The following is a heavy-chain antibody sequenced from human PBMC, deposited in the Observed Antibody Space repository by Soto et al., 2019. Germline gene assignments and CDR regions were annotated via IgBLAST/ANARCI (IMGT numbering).Heavy chain of an antibody. CDR1: GYTFTSYA. V-gene: IGHV1-3*01. D-gene: IGHD6-6*01. Sequence: GASVKVSCKASGYTFTSYAMHWVRQAPGQRLEWMGWINAGNGNTKYSQKFQGRVTITRDTSASTAYMELSGLRSEDTAVYYCARCGIAAPVITDYYYYYGMDVWGQGTTVTVSS. CDR2: INAGNGNT. J-gene: IGHJ6*02. CDR3: ARCGIAAPVITDYYYYYGMDV.